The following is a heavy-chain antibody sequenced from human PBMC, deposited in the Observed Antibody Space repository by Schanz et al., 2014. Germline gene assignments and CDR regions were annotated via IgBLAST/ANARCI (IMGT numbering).Heavy chain of an antibody. D-gene: IGHD2-8*02. CDR1: GFTFSYYN. CDR2: MSNGGGYI. CDR3: TRERDAGGYDS. Sequence: EVQLVESGGGLVKPGGSLRLSCAASGFTFSYYNMNWVRQAPGKGLEWVSSMSNGGGYIYYADSVKGRFTISRDNAKNSVYLQMHIMRAENTALYCCTRERDAGGYDSWGQGTLVTVSS. V-gene: IGHV3-21*01. J-gene: IGHJ5*01.